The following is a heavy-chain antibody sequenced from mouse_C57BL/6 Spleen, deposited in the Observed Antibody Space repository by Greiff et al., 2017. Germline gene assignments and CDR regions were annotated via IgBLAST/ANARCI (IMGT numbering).Heavy chain of an antibody. V-gene: IGHV1-47*01. Sequence: VKLMESGAELVKPGASVKMSCKASGYTFTTSPIEWMKQNPGKSLEWIGNFHPYNDDTKYNEKFKGKATLTVEKSSSTVYLELSRLTADYSGVCYCARDGNSPFAYWGQGTLVTVSA. D-gene: IGHD2-1*01. J-gene: IGHJ3*01. CDR3: ARDGNSPFAY. CDR2: FHPYNDDT. CDR1: GYTFTTSP.